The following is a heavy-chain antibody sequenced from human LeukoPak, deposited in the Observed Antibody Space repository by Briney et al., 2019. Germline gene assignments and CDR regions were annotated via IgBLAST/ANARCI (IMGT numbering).Heavy chain of an antibody. V-gene: IGHV4-34*01. CDR1: GGSFSGYY. J-gene: IGHJ3*02. Sequence: SETLSLTCAVYGGSFSGYYWSWIRQPPGKGLEWIGEINHSGSTNYNPSLKSRVTISVDTSKNQFSRKLSSVTAADTAVYYCARGTVYDILTGYHTLNAFDIWGQGTMVTVSS. CDR2: INHSGST. D-gene: IGHD3-9*01. CDR3: ARGTVYDILTGYHTLNAFDI.